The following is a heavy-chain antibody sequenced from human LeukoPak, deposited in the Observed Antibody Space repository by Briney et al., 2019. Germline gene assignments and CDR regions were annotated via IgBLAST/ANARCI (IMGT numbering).Heavy chain of an antibody. V-gene: IGHV1-46*01. J-gene: IGHJ3*02. CDR3: ARDDWWGGDAFDI. CDR1: GYTFTSYY. D-gene: IGHD2-8*02. CDR2: INPSGGST. Sequence: GASVKVSCKASGYTFTSYYMHWVRQAPGQGLEGMGIINPSGGSTSYAQKFQGRVTMTRDTSTSTVYMELSSLRSEDTAVYYCARDDWWGGDAFDIWGQGTMVTVSS.